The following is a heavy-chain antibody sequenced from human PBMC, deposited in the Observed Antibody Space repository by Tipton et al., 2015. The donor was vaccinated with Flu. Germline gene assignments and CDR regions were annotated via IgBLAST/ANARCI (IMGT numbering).Heavy chain of an antibody. CDR3: ARHVDRSWMLEF. J-gene: IGHJ4*02. CDR1: GGSINSSY. V-gene: IGHV4-59*01. D-gene: IGHD3-10*01. Sequence: TLSLTCSVSGGSINSSYWSWIRQSPGKGLEWIGNIQYSGHTNYNPSLKSRVTIAVDTSKNQFSLQLRSVAAADTAVYYCARHVDRSWMLEFWGQGTLVTVSS. CDR2: IQYSGHT.